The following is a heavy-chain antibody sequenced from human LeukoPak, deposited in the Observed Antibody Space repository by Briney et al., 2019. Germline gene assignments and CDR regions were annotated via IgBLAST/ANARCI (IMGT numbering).Heavy chain of an antibody. V-gene: IGHV3-7*01. Sequence: QYGGSLRLSCVVSGFTFSGYWMTWVHQAPGKGLEWVANIREDGSERNYVDSVKGRFIISRDNSRNSLYLQMNSLRPEDTAVYYCTRDRNARATKEDRYDYWGQGTLVTVSS. CDR2: IREDGSER. D-gene: IGHD5-12*01. J-gene: IGHJ4*02. CDR3: TRDRNARATKEDRYDY. CDR1: GFTFSGYW.